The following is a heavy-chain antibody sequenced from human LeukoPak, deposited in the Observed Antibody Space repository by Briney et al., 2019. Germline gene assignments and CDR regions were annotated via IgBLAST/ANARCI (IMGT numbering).Heavy chain of an antibody. D-gene: IGHD7-27*01. CDR2: IYHSGST. CDR3: ARQILTGDSGRGWFDP. CDR1: GYSISSSYY. V-gene: IGHV4-38-2*02. Sequence: SETLSLTCTVSGYSISSSYYWGWIRQPPGKGLEWIGSIYHSGSTYYNPSLKSRVTISVDTSKNQFSLKLSSVAAADTAIYYCARQILTGDSGRGWFDPWGQGTLVTVSS. J-gene: IGHJ5*02.